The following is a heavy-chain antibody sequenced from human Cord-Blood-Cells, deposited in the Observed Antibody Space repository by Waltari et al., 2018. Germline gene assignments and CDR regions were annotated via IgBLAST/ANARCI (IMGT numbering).Heavy chain of an antibody. D-gene: IGHD7-27*01. Sequence: QLQLQESGPGLVKPSETLSLTCTVSGGSISSSSYYWGWIRQPPGKGLEWIGSIYYSGSTYDNPSLKGRVTISVDTSKNQFSLKLSSVTAADTAVYYCARPLGIYWYFDVWGRGTLVTVSS. V-gene: IGHV4-39*01. CDR1: GGSISSSSYY. J-gene: IGHJ2*01. CDR2: IYYSGST. CDR3: ARPLGIYWYFDV.